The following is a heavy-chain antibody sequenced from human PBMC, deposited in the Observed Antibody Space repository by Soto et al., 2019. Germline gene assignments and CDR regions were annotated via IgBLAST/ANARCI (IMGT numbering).Heavy chain of an antibody. V-gene: IGHV1-2*02. CDR3: ARGVGASDTERFAFDI. J-gene: IGHJ3*02. D-gene: IGHD3-16*01. CDR1: GYTFNAYY. CDR2: INPNSGGT. Sequence: QVQVVQSGAEVKKPGASVKVSCKASGYTFNAYYMHWVRQAPGQGLEWMGWINPNSGGTKYAQKFQGRVNMTRDMSISTAYMEVSRLTSDDTAIYYCARGVGASDTERFAFDIWGQETMITVSS.